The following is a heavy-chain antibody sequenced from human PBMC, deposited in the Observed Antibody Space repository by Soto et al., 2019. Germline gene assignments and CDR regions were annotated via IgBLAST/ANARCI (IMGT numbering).Heavy chain of an antibody. CDR3: ARDGQPVISYYNY. CDR2: IKRDGSEK. D-gene: IGHD6-13*01. CDR1: GVTFSIYW. V-gene: IGHV3-7*01. Sequence: EGALMLSCAASGVTFSIYWMSSLRQAPGKGLEWVANIKRDGSEKYYVDSVKGRFTISRDNAKNSLYLQMNSLRAEDTAVYYCARDGQPVISYYNYCGQVSVVIVYS. J-gene: IGHJ4*02.